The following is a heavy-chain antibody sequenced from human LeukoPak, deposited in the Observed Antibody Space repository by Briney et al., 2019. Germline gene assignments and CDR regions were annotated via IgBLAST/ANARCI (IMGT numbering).Heavy chain of an antibody. D-gene: IGHD6-19*01. Sequence: PSETLSLTCTVSGGSISSYYWSWIRQPPGKGLEWIGYIYYSGSTNYNPSLKSRVTISVDTSKNQFSLKLSSVTAADKAVYYCACAVAGWFCYWGQGTLVTVSS. CDR2: IYYSGST. CDR3: ACAVAGWFCY. J-gene: IGHJ4*02. V-gene: IGHV4-59*01. CDR1: GGSISSYY.